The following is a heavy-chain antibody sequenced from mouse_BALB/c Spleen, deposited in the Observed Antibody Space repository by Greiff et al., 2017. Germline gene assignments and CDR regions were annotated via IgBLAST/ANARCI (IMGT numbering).Heavy chain of an antibody. CDR3: ARDLGGNLFAY. Sequence: QVQLKESGPGLVQPSQSLSITCTVSGFSLTSYGVHWVRQPPGKGLEWLGVIWAGGSTNYNSALMSRLSISKDNSKSQVFLKMNSLQTDDTAMYYCARDLGGNLFAYWGQGTLVTVSA. CDR2: IWAGGST. D-gene: IGHD2-1*01. CDR1: GFSLTSYG. V-gene: IGHV2-9*02. J-gene: IGHJ3*01.